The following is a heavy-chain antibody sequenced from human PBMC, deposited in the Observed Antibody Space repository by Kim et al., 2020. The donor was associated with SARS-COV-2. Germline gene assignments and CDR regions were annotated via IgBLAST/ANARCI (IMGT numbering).Heavy chain of an antibody. V-gene: IGHV3-48*02. J-gene: IGHJ4*02. D-gene: IGHD3-10*01. Sequence: GGSLRLSCAASGFTFSSYSMNWVRQAPGKGLEWVSYISSSSSTIYYADSVKGRFTISRDNAKNSLYLQMNSLRDEDTAVYYCARGEGLLWFGESPSFDCWGQGTLVTVSS. CDR3: ARGEGLLWFGESPSFDC. CDR1: GFTFSSYS. CDR2: ISSSSSTI.